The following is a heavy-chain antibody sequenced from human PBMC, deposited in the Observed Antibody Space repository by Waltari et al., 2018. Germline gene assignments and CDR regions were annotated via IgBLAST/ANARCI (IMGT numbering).Heavy chain of an antibody. CDR1: GGTFSSYA. D-gene: IGHD6-6*01. CDR3: ARDLTVAARPYYYYGMDV. CDR2: IIPSFGTA. Sequence: QVQLVQSGAEVKKPGSSVKVSCKASGGTFSSYAISWVRQAPGQGLEWMGGIIPSFGTAKYAQKFQGRVTITADESTSTAYMELSSLRSEDTAVYYCARDLTVAARPYYYYGMDVWGQGTTVTVSS. V-gene: IGHV1-69*13. J-gene: IGHJ6*02.